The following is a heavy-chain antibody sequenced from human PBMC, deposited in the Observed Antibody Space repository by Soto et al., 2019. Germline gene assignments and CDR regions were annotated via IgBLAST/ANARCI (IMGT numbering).Heavy chain of an antibody. J-gene: IGHJ4*02. D-gene: IGHD2-15*01. Sequence: QVQLVQSGVEVKKPGASVKVSCKASGYTFTSYGISWVRQAPGQGLEWMGWISAYNGNTNYAQKLQGRVTMTTDTSTSTAYIELRSLRSDDTAVYYCARSFHIGESISCGNYWGQGTLVPVSS. CDR3: ARSFHIGESISCGNY. CDR2: ISAYNGNT. CDR1: GYTFTSYG. V-gene: IGHV1-18*01.